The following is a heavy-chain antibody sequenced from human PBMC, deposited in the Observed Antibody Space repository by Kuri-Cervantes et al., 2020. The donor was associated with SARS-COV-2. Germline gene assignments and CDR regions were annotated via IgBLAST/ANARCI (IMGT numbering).Heavy chain of an antibody. J-gene: IGHJ4*02. CDR3: ARGQHSNYALDY. D-gene: IGHD4-11*01. CDR1: GSSISSGYY. Sequence: SETLSLTCTVSGSSISSGYYWGWIRQPPGKGLEWIGSIYYSGSTNYNPPLKSRVTISVDTTKNQFSLKLSSVTAADTAVYYCARGQHSNYALDYWGQGTLVTVSS. CDR2: IYYSGST. V-gene: IGHV4-38-2*02.